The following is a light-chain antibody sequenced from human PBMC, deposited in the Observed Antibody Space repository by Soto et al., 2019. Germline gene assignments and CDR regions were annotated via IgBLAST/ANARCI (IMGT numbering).Light chain of an antibody. CDR3: SSYTISSTYV. CDR2: GNT. CDR1: SSNIGAGYG. Sequence: QSVLTQPPSVSGAPGQRVTISCTGSSSNIGAGYGVHWYQQLPGAAPKLLIYGNTNRPSGVPDRISGSQSGTSASLAITGLQAEDEADYYCSSYTISSTYVFGTGTKVTVL. V-gene: IGLV1-40*01. J-gene: IGLJ1*01.